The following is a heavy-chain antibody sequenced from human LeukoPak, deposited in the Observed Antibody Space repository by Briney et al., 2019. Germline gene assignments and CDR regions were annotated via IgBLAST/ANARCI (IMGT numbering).Heavy chain of an antibody. J-gene: IGHJ4*02. Sequence: GGSLRLSCAASGFTFSSYWMSWVRQAPGKGLEWVANIKEDGSEQNYVDSVKGRFTISRDNAKNSLYLQMNSLRAEDTAVYYCAKYRLIWLPAPVFDNWGQGTLVTVSS. CDR2: IKEDGSEQ. CDR1: GFTFSSYW. CDR3: AKYRLIWLPAPVFDN. V-gene: IGHV3-7*01. D-gene: IGHD5-24*01.